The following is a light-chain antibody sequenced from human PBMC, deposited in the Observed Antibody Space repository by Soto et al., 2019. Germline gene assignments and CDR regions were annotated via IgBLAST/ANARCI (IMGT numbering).Light chain of an antibody. Sequence: QSVLTQPPSVSAAPGQKVTISCSGSSSNIGNNYVSWYQHLPGTAPKLLIFENSNRPSGIPDRFSASKFGASATLGITGLQPGDEADYYCGTWDDSLSSGVFGGGTQLTVL. CDR2: ENS. J-gene: IGLJ3*02. CDR1: SSNIGNNY. CDR3: GTWDDSLSSGV. V-gene: IGLV1-51*02.